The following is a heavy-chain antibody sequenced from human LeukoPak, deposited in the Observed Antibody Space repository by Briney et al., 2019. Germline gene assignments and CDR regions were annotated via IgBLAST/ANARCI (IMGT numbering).Heavy chain of an antibody. J-gene: IGHJ5*02. CDR1: GYTFTSYA. CDR3: AREGKGQQLPYNWFDP. CDR2: INTNTGNP. V-gene: IGHV7-4-1*02. D-gene: IGHD6-13*01. Sequence: GASVKVSCKASGYTFTSYAMNWVRQAPGQGLEWMGWINTNTGNPTYAQGFTGRFVFSLDASVSTAYLQISSLKAEDTAVYYCAREGKGQQLPYNWFDPWGQGTLVTVSS.